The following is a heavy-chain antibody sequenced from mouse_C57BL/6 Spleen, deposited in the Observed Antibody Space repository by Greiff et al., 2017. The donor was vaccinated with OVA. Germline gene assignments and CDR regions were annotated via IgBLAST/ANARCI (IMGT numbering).Heavy chain of an antibody. D-gene: IGHD1-1*01. CDR3: ASPHYYGSSYWYFDV. V-gene: IGHV7-3*01. CDR2: IRNKANGYTT. CDR1: GFTFTDYY. Sequence: EVKLMESGGGLVQPGGSLSLSCAASGFTFTDYYMSWVRQPPGKALEWLGFIRNKANGYTTEYSASVKGRFTISRDNSQSILYLQMNALRAEDRATYFCASPHYYGSSYWYFDVWGTGTTVTVSS. J-gene: IGHJ1*03.